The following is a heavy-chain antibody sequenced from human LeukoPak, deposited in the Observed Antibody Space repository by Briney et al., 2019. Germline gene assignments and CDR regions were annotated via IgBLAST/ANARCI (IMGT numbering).Heavy chain of an antibody. D-gene: IGHD1-14*01. CDR2: IIPIFGTA. V-gene: IGHV1-69*13. CDR3: ARDPTRTGGMDV. CDR1: GGTFSSYA. J-gene: IGHJ6*02. Sequence: GASVKVSCKASGGTFSSYAISWVRQAPGQGLEWMGGIIPIFGTANYAQKFQGRVTITADESTSTAYMELSSLRSEDTAVYYCARDPTRTGGMDVWGQGTTVTVSS.